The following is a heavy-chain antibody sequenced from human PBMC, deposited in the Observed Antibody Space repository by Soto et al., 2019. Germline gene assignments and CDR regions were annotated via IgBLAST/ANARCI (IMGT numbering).Heavy chain of an antibody. CDR3: AGEEPTSSMADAFDI. CDR2: ISAYNGKT. Sequence: ASVKVSCKASGYTFTSNGISWVRQAPGQGLERMGWISAYNGKTNYAQKLQGRVTMTTDTATSTAYMELRSLRSDDTAVYYCAGEEPTSSMADAFDIWGQGTMVTVSS. D-gene: IGHD2-2*01. V-gene: IGHV1-18*01. CDR1: GYTFTSNG. J-gene: IGHJ3*02.